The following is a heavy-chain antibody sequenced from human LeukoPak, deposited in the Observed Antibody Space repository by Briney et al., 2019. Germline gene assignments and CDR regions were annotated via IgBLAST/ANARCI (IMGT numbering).Heavy chain of an antibody. V-gene: IGHV3-15*01. J-gene: IGHJ4*02. CDR1: GFTFSEAW. CDR2: IKSKADGATI. D-gene: IGHD2-8*01. CDR3: MTYVLWDPAGY. Sequence: TGGSLRLSCAASGFTFSEAWMSWVRQAPGKGLEWVGRIKSKADGATIDYAAPVKGRFTISRDESENTLYQQMSRLKTKHTAVYYCMTYVLWDPAGYWGQGTLVTVSS.